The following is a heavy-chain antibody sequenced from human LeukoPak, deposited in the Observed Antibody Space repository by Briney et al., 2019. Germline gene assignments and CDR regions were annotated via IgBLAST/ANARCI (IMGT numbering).Heavy chain of an antibody. CDR3: ARDRDFAFDY. CDR2: IRSSTGTI. Sequence: GGSLRLSCATSGFTFTTYEMNWVRQAPGKGLEWVSYIRSSTGTIYYADSVRDRFTVSSDNAKSSLYLQLNSLRDEDTAVYYCARDRDFAFDYWGQGTLVTVSS. D-gene: IGHD2-21*01. CDR1: GFTFTTYE. J-gene: IGHJ4*02. V-gene: IGHV3-48*02.